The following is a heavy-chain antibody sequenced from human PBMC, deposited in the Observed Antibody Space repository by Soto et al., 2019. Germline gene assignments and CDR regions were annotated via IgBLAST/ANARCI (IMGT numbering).Heavy chain of an antibody. CDR1: GYTFTSYG. CDR3: ARDRASDIVVVPAAMWHYHWFDP. CDR2: ISAYNGNT. D-gene: IGHD2-2*01. J-gene: IGHJ5*02. V-gene: IGHV1-18*01. Sequence: GASVKVSCKASGYTFTSYGISWVRQAPGQGLEWMGWISAYNGNTNYAQKRQGRVTMTTDTSTSTAYMELRSLRSDDTAVYYCARDRASDIVVVPAAMWHYHWFDPWGQGTLVTVSS.